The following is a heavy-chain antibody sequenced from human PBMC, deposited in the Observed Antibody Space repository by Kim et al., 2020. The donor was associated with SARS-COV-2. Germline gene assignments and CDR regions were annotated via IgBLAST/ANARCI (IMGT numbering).Heavy chain of an antibody. CDR2: IIPIFGTA. Sequence: SVKVSCKASGGTFSSYAISWVRQAPGQGLEWMGGIIPIFGTANYAQKFQGRVTITADESTSTAYMELSSLRSEDTAVYYCARGYCSGGSCSLGYYYGMDGWGEGTAVTVSS. D-gene: IGHD2-15*01. J-gene: IGHJ6*04. CDR3: ARGYCSGGSCSLGYYYGMDG. CDR1: GGTFSSYA. V-gene: IGHV1-69*13.